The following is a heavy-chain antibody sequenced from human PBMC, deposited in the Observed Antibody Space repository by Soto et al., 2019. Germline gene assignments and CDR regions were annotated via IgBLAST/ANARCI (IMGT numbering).Heavy chain of an antibody. D-gene: IGHD2-2*01. CDR2: IHTANGDT. V-gene: IGHV1-3*04. CDR1: GYTFTANG. CDR3: ARDTAMTPHYYFDY. J-gene: IGHJ4*02. Sequence: QVQLVQSGAEVKKPGASVKVSCKASGYTFTANGLHWVRQAPGQNLEWMGWIHTANGDTAYSQEFQGIVTFTRDISATTLYMELSSLRSEDTAVYYCARDTAMTPHYYFDYWGQGTLVTVSS.